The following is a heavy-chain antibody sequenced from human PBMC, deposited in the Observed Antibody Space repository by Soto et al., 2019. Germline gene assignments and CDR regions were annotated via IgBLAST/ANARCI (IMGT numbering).Heavy chain of an antibody. V-gene: IGHV3-23*01. CDR1: GFNFNNYA. CDR3: PTFMTVTGPGWGRASEY. Sequence: GSLRLSCATSGFNFNNYAMSWVRQAPGERLEWVSFISRSGGTTYYADSENGGFTISRHNSRNAVSLQMNTQAAEDKGRCYFPTFMTVTGPGWGRASEYWGQGTRVTVSS. D-gene: IGHD6-19*01. CDR2: ISRSGGTT. J-gene: IGHJ4*02.